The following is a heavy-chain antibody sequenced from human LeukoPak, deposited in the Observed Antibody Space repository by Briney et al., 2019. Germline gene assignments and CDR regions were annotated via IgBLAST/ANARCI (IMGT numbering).Heavy chain of an antibody. CDR1: GFTFSSYA. J-gene: IGHJ4*02. CDR3: AKDRDIVVVPAAPHY. V-gene: IGHV3-23*01. D-gene: IGHD2-2*01. CDR2: ISGSGGST. Sequence: GGSLRLSCAASGFTFSSYAMSWVRQAPGQGLEWVSAISGSGGSTYYADSVKGRFTISRDNSKNTQYLQMNSLRAEDTAVYYCAKDRDIVVVPAAPHYWGQGTLVTVSS.